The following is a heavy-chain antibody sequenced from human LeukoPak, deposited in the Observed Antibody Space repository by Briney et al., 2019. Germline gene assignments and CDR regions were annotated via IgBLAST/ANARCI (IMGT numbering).Heavy chain of an antibody. D-gene: IGHD3-3*01. CDR2: ISYDGSNK. CDR1: GITFSSYA. V-gene: IGHV3-30-3*01. Sequence: PGGSLRLSCAASGITFSSYAMHWVRQAPGKGLEWVAVISYDGSNKYYADSVKGRFTISRDNSKNTLYLQMNSLRAEDTAVYYCARAITIFGELIWGQGTMVTVSS. J-gene: IGHJ3*02. CDR3: ARAITIFGELI.